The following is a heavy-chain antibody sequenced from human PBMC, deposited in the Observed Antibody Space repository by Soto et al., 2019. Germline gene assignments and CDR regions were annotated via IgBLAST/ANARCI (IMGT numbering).Heavy chain of an antibody. CDR2: INPNSGGT. J-gene: IGHJ4*02. V-gene: IGHV1-2*04. Sequence: ASVKVSCKASGYTFTGYYMHWVRQAPGQGLEWMGWINPNSGGTNYAQKFQGWVTMTRDTSISTAYMELSRLRSDDTAVYYCARGISAAAGTGLSFADYWGQGTLVTVSS. CDR3: ARGISAAAGTGLSFADY. D-gene: IGHD6-13*01. CDR1: GYTFTGYY.